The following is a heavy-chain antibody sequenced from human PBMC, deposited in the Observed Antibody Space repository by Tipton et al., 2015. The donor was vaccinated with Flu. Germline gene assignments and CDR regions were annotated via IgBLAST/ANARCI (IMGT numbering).Heavy chain of an antibody. CDR3: ARVRVTMVRGVDY. V-gene: IGHV4-31*03. CDR1: GGSISSGGYY. Sequence: TLSLTCTVSGGSISSGGYYWSWIRQHPGKGLEWIGYIYYSGSTYYNPSLKSRVTISVDTSKNQFSLKLSSVTAAGTAVYYCARVRVTMVRGVDYWGQGTLVTVSS. D-gene: IGHD3-10*01. CDR2: IYYSGST. J-gene: IGHJ4*02.